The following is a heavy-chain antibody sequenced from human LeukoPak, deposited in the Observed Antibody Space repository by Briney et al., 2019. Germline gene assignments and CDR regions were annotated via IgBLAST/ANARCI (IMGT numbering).Heavy chain of an antibody. V-gene: IGHV3-23*01. D-gene: IGHD3-3*01. CDR2: ISGSGGST. CDR3: AKDSTPGVFGVVTFDY. J-gene: IGHJ4*02. Sequence: GGSLRLSCAASGFTFSSYAMSWVRQAPGKGLEWVSAISGSGGSTYYADSVKGRFTISRDNSENTLYLQMNSLRAEDTAVYYCAKDSTPGVFGVVTFDYWGQGTLVTVSS. CDR1: GFTFSSYA.